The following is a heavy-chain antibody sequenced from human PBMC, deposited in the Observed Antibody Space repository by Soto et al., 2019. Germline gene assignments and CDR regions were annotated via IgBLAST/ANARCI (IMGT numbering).Heavy chain of an antibody. J-gene: IGHJ3*02. CDR2: ISSSSTI. CDR1: GFTFSSYS. V-gene: IGHV3-48*02. Sequence: GGSLRLSCAASGFTFSSYSMNWVRQAPGKGLEWVSYISSSSTIYYADSVKGRFTISRDNAKNSLYLQMNSLRDEDTAVYYCARETNAFDIWGQGTMVTVSS. CDR3: ARETNAFDI.